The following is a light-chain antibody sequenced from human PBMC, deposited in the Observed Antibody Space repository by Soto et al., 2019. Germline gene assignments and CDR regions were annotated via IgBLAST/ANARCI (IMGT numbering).Light chain of an antibody. J-gene: IGLJ7*01. Sequence: QSALTQPASVSGSPGQSITISCTGTSSDVGGYNYVSWYQQQSGKAPKLMIHEVSNRPSGVSNRFSGSKSGNTASLTISGLQAEDEADYYCSSYTSSRAYVFGIGNQLTVL. CDR2: EVS. CDR3: SSYTSSRAYV. CDR1: SSDVGGYNY. V-gene: IGLV2-14*01.